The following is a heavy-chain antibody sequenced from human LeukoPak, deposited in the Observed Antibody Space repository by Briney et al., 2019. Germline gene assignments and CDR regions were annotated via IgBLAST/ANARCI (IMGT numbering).Heavy chain of an antibody. Sequence: SETLSLTCTVSGCSISSSSYYWGWIRQPPGKGLEWIGSIYYSGSTYYNPSLKSRVTISVDTSKNQFSLKLSSVTAADTAVYYCARDKVRYCSSTSCQNWFDPWGQGTLVTVSS. V-gene: IGHV4-39*07. CDR1: GCSISSSSYY. CDR3: ARDKVRYCSSTSCQNWFDP. J-gene: IGHJ5*02. D-gene: IGHD2-2*01. CDR2: IYYSGST.